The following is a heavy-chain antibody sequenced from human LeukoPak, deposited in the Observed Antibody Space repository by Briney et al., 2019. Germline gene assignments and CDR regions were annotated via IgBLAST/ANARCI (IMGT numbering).Heavy chain of an antibody. CDR3: AVDSSSWYLFDY. CDR2: INPNSGGT. D-gene: IGHD6-13*01. J-gene: IGHJ4*02. Sequence: ASVKVSCKASGYTFTGYYMHWVRQAPGQRLEWMGWINPNSGGTNYAQKFQGRVTMTRDTSISTAYMELSRLRSDDTAVYYCAVDSSSWYLFDYWGQGTLVTVSS. V-gene: IGHV1-2*02. CDR1: GYTFTGYY.